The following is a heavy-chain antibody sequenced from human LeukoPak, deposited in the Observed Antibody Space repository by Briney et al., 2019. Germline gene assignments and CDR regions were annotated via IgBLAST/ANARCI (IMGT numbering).Heavy chain of an antibody. CDR1: GYTFTGYD. J-gene: IGHJ4*02. Sequence: ASVKVSCEASGYTFTGYDINWVRQATGQGLEWMGWMNPNSGNTGYAQKFQGRVTMTRNTSISTAYMELSSLRSEDTAVYYCARGPEGYIAVAGTDYWGQGTLVTVSS. CDR3: ARGPEGYIAVAGTDY. CDR2: MNPNSGNT. D-gene: IGHD6-19*01. V-gene: IGHV1-8*01.